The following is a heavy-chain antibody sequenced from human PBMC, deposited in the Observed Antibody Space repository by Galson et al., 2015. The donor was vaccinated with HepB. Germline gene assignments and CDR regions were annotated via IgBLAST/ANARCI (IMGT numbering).Heavy chain of an antibody. CDR1: GYTFTSYY. V-gene: IGHV1-69*06. J-gene: IGHJ6*02. D-gene: IGHD2-8*01. Sequence: SVKVSCKASGYTFTSYYMHWVRQAPGQGLEWMGGIIPIFGTANYAQKFQGRVTITADKSTSTAYMELSSLRSEDTAVYYCARGTSLGYCTNGVCTGIHYYYYGMDVWGQGTTVTVSS. CDR2: IIPIFGTA. CDR3: ARGTSLGYCTNGVCTGIHYYYYGMDV.